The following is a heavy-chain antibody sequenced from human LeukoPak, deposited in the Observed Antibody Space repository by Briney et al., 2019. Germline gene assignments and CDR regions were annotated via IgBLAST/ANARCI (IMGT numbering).Heavy chain of an antibody. D-gene: IGHD1-26*01. V-gene: IGHV3-23*01. Sequence: GGSLRLSCAASGFTFSSYAMSWVRQAPGKGLEWVPAISGSGGSTYYADSVKGRFTISRDNSKNTLYLQMNSLRAEDTAVYYCAKGPGVSGSYYDYWGQGTLVTVSS. CDR3: AKGPGVSGSYYDY. J-gene: IGHJ4*02. CDR1: GFTFSSYA. CDR2: ISGSGGST.